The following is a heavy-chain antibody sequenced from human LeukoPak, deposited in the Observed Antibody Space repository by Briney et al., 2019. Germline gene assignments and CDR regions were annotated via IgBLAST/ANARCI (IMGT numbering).Heavy chain of an antibody. CDR2: MNPNSGNT. D-gene: IGHD1-26*01. CDR1: GYTFTSYD. V-gene: IGHV1-8*01. J-gene: IGHJ4*02. Sequence: ASVKVSCKASGYTFTSYDINWVRQATGQGLEWMGCMNPNSGNTCYAEKFQGRVTMTRNTSISIAYMELSSLSSEDTAVYYCARGGGFVGATLDYWGQGTLVTVSS. CDR3: ARGGGFVGATLDY.